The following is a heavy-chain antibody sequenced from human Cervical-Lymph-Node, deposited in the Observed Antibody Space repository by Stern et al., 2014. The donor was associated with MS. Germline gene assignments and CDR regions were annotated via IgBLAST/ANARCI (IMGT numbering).Heavy chain of an antibody. CDR3: SRGTRVYAYGAV. Sequence: EVQLVESGGGSVKPGRSLKLSCTASGFTFGDYVMSWFRQAPGEGLEWIGFIRSEAYTGTTEYAASVEGRFTISRDDSKSIAYLQMNSLKTEDTAVYYCSRGTRVYAYGAVWGQGTLVTVSS. D-gene: IGHD4/OR15-4a*01. CDR1: GFTFGDYV. J-gene: IGHJ4*02. CDR2: IRSEAYTGTT. V-gene: IGHV3-49*05.